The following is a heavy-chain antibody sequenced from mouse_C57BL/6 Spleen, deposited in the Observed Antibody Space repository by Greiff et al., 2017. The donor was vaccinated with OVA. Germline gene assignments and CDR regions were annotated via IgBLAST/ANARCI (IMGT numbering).Heavy chain of an antibody. CDR2: ISDGGSYT. CDR3: ARVIYDYDPFAY. V-gene: IGHV5-4*03. CDR1: GFTFSSYA. Sequence: EVKLMESGGGLVKPGGSLKLSCAASGFTFSSYAMSWVRQTPEKRLEWVATISDGGSYTYYPDNVKGRFTISRDNAKNNLYLQMSHLKSEDTAMYYCARVIYDYDPFAYWGQGTLVTVSA. J-gene: IGHJ3*01. D-gene: IGHD2-4*01.